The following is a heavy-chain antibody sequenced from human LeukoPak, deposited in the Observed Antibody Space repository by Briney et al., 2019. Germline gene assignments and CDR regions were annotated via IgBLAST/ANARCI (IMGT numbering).Heavy chain of an antibody. D-gene: IGHD2-21*02. CDR2: ISGSGGST. CDR3: AKVNHIVVVTALYFDY. CDR1: GFTFSSYA. J-gene: IGHJ4*02. V-gene: IGHV3-23*01. Sequence: GGSLRLPCAASGFTFSSYAMSWVRQAPGKGLEWVSAISGSGGSTYYADSVKGRFTISRDNSKNTLYLQMNSLRAEDTAVYYCAKVNHIVVVTALYFDYWGQGTLVTVSS.